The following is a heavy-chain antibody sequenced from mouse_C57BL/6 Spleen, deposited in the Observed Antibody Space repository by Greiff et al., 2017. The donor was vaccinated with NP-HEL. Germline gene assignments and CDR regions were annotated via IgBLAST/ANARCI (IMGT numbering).Heavy chain of an antibody. CDR2: IYPYNDGT. Sequence: EVQGVESGPELVKPGASVKMSCKASGYTFTSYVMHWVKQKPGQGLEWIGYIYPYNDGTNYNEKFKGKATLTSDKSSSTAYMELSSLTSEDTAVYYSARKTGRVDYWGQGTTLTVSS. CDR1: GYTFTSYV. V-gene: IGHV1-14*01. D-gene: IGHD4-1*01. CDR3: ARKTGRVDY. J-gene: IGHJ2*01.